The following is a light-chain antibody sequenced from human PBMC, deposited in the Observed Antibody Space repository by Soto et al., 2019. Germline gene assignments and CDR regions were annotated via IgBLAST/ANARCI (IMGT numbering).Light chain of an antibody. CDR2: DVS. Sequence: QSVLTQPRSVSESPGQSVTISCTGTSSDVGGYNFVSWYQHHPGKAPKLMIYDVSERPSGVPDRFSGSKSGNTASLTISGLQAEDEADYYCCSYAGSYTFVFGTGTKLTVL. J-gene: IGLJ1*01. CDR3: CSYAGSYTFV. CDR1: SSDVGGYNF. V-gene: IGLV2-11*01.